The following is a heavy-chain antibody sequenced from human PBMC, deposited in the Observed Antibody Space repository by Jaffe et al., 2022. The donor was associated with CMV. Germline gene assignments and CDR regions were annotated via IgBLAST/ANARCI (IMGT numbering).Heavy chain of an antibody. CDR1: GGSISPFY. CDR3: AREGGSGYKTQHFDY. J-gene: IGHJ4*02. V-gene: IGHV4-4*07. Sequence: QVQLQQSGPGLVKPSETLSLTCSVSGGSISPFYWTWIRQPAGKGLEWIGRINPSGSTNYNPSLKSRLTMSVDTSKNQFSLRLSSVTAADTAVYFCAREGGSGYKTQHFDYWGQGTLVTVSS. CDR2: INPSGST. D-gene: IGHD3-22*01.